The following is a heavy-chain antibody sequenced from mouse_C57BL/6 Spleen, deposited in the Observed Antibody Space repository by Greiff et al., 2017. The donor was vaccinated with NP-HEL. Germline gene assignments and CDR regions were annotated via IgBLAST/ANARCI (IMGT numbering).Heavy chain of an antibody. D-gene: IGHD2-4*01. CDR3: ARNYDLYYAMDY. CDR2: INPYNGDT. Sequence: VQLKESGPELVKPGDSVKISCKASGYSFTGYFMNWVMQSHGKSLEWIGRINPYNGDTFYNQKFKGKATLTVDKSSSTAHMELRSLTSEDSAVYYCARNYDLYYAMDYWGQGTSVTVSS. J-gene: IGHJ4*01. CDR1: GYSFTGYF. V-gene: IGHV1-20*01.